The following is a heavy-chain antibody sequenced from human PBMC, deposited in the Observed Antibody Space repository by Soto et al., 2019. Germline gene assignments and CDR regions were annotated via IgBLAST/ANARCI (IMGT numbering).Heavy chain of an antibody. V-gene: IGHV5-51*01. CDR3: ARRGESLTVDV. Sequence: PGESLKISCKGSGYSFNNHWIGWVRQMPGKGLEWMGIIYPDDSDVKYSPSFQGQVTMSVDKSISTAYLQWSSLKASDSAMYYCARRGESLTVDVWGQGTAVTVSS. CDR2: IYPDDSDV. CDR1: GYSFNNHW. D-gene: IGHD3-10*01. J-gene: IGHJ6*02.